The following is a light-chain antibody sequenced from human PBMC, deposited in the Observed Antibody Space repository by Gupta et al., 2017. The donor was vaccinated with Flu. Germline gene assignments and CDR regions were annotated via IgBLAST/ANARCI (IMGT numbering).Light chain of an antibody. J-gene: IGLJ1*01. CDR2: EVS. Sequence: QSALTQPVSVSGSPGQSITISCTGTSSDVGGYNYVSWYQQHPGKAHKLMIYEVSNRPSGVSNRFSGSKSGNTASLTISGLQAEDEADYYCSSYTSSSTYVFGTGTKVTVL. CDR1: SSDVGGYNY. CDR3: SSYTSSSTYV. V-gene: IGLV2-14*01.